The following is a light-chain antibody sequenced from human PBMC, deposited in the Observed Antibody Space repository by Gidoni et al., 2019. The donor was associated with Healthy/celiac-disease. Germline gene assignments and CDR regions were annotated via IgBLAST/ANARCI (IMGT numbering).Light chain of an antibody. CDR3: QQYNEWPPLT. Sequence: EIVLTPSPATLSVSPGERATLSCRPSQGVRRNLAWFQQTPGQAPRVVIFGASARASGVPARCSGAGSGTEFTPTISSLQSEDVALYFCQQYNEWPPLTFGQGTKVEIK. CDR1: QGVRRN. V-gene: IGKV3-15*01. CDR2: GAS. J-gene: IGKJ1*01.